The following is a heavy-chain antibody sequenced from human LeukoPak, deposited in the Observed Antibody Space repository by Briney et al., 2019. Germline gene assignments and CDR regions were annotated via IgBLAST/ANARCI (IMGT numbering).Heavy chain of an antibody. J-gene: IGHJ6*02. D-gene: IGHD5-12*01. Sequence: ASVKVSCKASGYTFTSYDINWVRQATGQGLEWMGWMNPNSGNTGYAQKFQGRVTMTRNTSISTAYMELSGLRSEDTAVYYCARIREYRGYSGYDVYYYYGMDVWGQGTTVTVSS. CDR2: MNPNSGNT. CDR3: ARIREYRGYSGYDVYYYYGMDV. CDR1: GYTFTSYD. V-gene: IGHV1-8*01.